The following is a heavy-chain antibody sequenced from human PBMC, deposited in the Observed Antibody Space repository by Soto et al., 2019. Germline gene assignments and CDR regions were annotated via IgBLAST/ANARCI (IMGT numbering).Heavy chain of an antibody. J-gene: IGHJ4*02. V-gene: IGHV3-23*01. CDR1: GFTFSSYA. CDR3: AKRKGLIGSGYYVDY. CDR2: ISGSGGST. D-gene: IGHD3-22*01. Sequence: EVQLLESGGGLVQPGGSLRLSCAASGFTFSSYAMSWVRQAPGKGLEWVSAISGSGGSTYYADSVKGRFTISRDNSKNTLYLQKNSLRAEDTAVYYCAKRKGLIGSGYYVDYWGQGTLVTVSS.